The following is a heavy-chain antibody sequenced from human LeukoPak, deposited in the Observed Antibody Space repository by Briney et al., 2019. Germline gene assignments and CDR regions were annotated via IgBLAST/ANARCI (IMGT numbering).Heavy chain of an antibody. V-gene: IGHV3-21*01. CDR3: ARDPPTTLSLDQ. CDR2: IRSGSGYI. D-gene: IGHD1-1*01. Sequence: PGGSLRLSCVASGFTFSSYNMNWVRQAPGKGLEWVSSIRSGSGYIYYADPVKGRFTISRDNAKNSLYLQMSSLRVEDTAVYYCARDPPTTLSLDQWGQGTLVTVSS. CDR1: GFTFSSYN. J-gene: IGHJ5*02.